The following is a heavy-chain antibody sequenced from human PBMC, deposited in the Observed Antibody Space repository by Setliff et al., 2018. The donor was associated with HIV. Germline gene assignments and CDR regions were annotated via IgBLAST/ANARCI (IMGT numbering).Heavy chain of an antibody. Sequence: PSETLSLTCTVSSVSISTYYWTWIRQPPGKGLEYIGYIYYTGSTDYNPSLNGPLTISIDMSKSQYTLKLNSVTAADTAVYYCVSAPTHYFGNNKSSWPDAFDIWGLGTMVTVSS. CDR2: IYYTGST. D-gene: IGHD3-10*01. V-gene: IGHV4-59*01. J-gene: IGHJ3*02. CDR1: SVSISTYY. CDR3: VSAPTHYFGNNKSSWPDAFDI.